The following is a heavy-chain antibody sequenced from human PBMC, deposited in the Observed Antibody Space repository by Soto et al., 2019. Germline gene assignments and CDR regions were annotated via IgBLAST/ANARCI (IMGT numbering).Heavy chain of an antibody. Sequence: LRHSCAVAGFTFSDYAMHRVRTDPGKGLEWVAVISYDGSNKYYADSVKGRFTISRDNSKNTLYLQMNSLRAEDTAVYYCARARLMYFNWFDPWGQGTLVTVSS. J-gene: IGHJ5*02. D-gene: IGHD3-9*01. CDR3: ARARLMYFNWFDP. CDR2: ISYDGSNK. CDR1: GFTFSDYA. V-gene: IGHV3-30-3*01.